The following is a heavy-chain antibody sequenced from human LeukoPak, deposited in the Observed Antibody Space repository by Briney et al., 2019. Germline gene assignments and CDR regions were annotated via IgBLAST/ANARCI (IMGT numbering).Heavy chain of an antibody. CDR1: GYTFTGYY. J-gene: IGHJ5*02. D-gene: IGHD3-3*01. CDR3: ARGPIYDFWSGYYFGNNWFDP. Sequence: GASVKVSCKASGYTFTGYYMHWVRQAPGQGLEWMGWINTNTGNPTYAQGFTGRFVFSLDASVSTAYLQISSLKAEDTAVYYCARGPIYDFWSGYYFGNNWFDPWGQGTLVTVSS. CDR2: INTNTGNP. V-gene: IGHV7-4-1*02.